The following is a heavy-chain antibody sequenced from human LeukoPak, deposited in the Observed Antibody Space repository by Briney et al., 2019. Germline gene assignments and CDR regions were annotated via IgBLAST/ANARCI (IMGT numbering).Heavy chain of an antibody. CDR3: AKEEGDIVAPDY. CDR1: GFTFSSYA. J-gene: IGHJ4*02. Sequence: GGSLRLSCAASGFTFSSYAMHWVRQAPGKGLEWVAVISYDGSNKYYADSVKGRFTISRDNSKNTLYLQMNSLRAEDTAVYYCAKEEGDIVAPDYWGQGTLVTVSS. CDR2: ISYDGSNK. V-gene: IGHV3-30-3*01. D-gene: IGHD5-12*01.